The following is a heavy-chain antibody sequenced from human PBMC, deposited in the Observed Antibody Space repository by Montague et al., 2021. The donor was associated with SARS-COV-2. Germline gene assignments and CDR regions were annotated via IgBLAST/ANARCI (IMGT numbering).Heavy chain of an antibody. V-gene: IGHV3-23*01. Sequence: SLRLSCAASGFIFNNYAMSWVRQIPEKGLERISLITGTGGDTYYEDSVKGRFTISRDNSKNTLYLQMSSLRAEDTALYYCARGGIARYYFDLWGRGTVVTVSS. J-gene: IGHJ2*01. CDR3: ARGGIARYYFDL. D-gene: IGHD2-2*01. CDR1: GFIFNNYA. CDR2: ITGTGGDT.